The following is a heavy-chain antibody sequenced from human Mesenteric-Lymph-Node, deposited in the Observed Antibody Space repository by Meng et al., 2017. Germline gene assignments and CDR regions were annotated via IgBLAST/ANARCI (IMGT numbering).Heavy chain of an antibody. CDR2: IVVGSGNT. J-gene: IGHJ3*02. V-gene: IGHV1-58*02. CDR3: AAPMYYDILTGYYRHAFDI. Sequence: SVKVSCKVSGFTFTSSAMQWVRQARGQRLEWIGWIVVGSGNTNYAQKFQERVTITRDMSTSTAYMELSSLRSEDTAVYYCAAPMYYDILTGYYRHAFDIWGQETMVTVSS. D-gene: IGHD3-9*01. CDR1: GFTFTSSA.